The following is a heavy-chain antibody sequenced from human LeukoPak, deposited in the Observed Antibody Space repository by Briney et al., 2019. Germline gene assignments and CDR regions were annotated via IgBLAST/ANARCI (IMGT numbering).Heavy chain of an antibody. Sequence: LETLSLTCTVSGGSISSSIYYWCWIRQPPGKGLEWIGNMYYSGSTYYNPSLKSRATISVDTSKNQFSLKLSSVTAADTAVYYCARRRGYDHFDYWGQGTLVTVSS. V-gene: IGHV4-39*01. CDR3: ARRRGYDHFDY. D-gene: IGHD5-12*01. J-gene: IGHJ4*02. CDR1: GGSISSSIYY. CDR2: MYYSGST.